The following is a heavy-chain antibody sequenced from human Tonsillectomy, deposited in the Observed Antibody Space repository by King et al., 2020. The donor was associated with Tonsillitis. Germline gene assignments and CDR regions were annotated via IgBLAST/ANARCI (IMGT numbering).Heavy chain of an antibody. V-gene: IGHV3-30-3*01. CDR3: ARDGGARVLELLSSDAFDI. Sequence: VQLVESGGGVVQPRRSLRLSCAASGFTFSSYAMHWVRQAPGKGLEWVAVISYDGSNKYYADSVKGRFTISRDNSKNTLYLQMNSLRAEDTAVYYCARDGGARVLELLSSDAFDIWGQGTMVTVSS. CDR1: GFTFSSYA. CDR2: ISYDGSNK. D-gene: IGHD1-26*01. J-gene: IGHJ3*02.